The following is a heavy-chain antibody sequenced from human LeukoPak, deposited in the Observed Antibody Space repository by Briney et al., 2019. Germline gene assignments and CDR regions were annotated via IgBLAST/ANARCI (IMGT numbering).Heavy chain of an antibody. CDR3: ARDTRLAALGY. CDR1: GFTFSSYS. J-gene: IGHJ4*02. Sequence: GGSLRLSCAASGFTFSSYSMNWVRQAPGKGLEWVSYISSSSSTIYYADSVKGRFTISRDNSKNTLYLQMNSLRAEDTAVYYCARDTRLAALGYWGQGTLVTVSS. D-gene: IGHD6-6*01. V-gene: IGHV3-48*01. CDR2: ISSSSSTI.